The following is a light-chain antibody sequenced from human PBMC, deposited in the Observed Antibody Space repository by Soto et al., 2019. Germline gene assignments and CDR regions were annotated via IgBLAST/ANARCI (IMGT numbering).Light chain of an antibody. CDR3: SSYAGSNYPYV. J-gene: IGLJ1*01. V-gene: IGLV2-8*01. CDR1: SSDVGYYNY. CDR2: DVS. Sequence: QSVLTQPPSASGYPGQSVTIACTGTSSDVGYYNYVSWYQQPPGKAPKLLIYDVSKRPSGVPDRFSGSKSGNTASLTVSGLQAEDEGDYYCSSYAGSNYPYVFGTGTKVTVL.